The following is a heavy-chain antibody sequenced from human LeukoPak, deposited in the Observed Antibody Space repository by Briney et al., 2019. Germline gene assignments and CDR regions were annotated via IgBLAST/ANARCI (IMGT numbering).Heavy chain of an antibody. J-gene: IGHJ4*02. D-gene: IGHD3-22*01. CDR3: ARDLGIYYYDTSGSPLADY. Sequence: ASVKVSCKASGYTFTSYGISWVQQAPGQGLEWMGWISVYNGNTNSAQKLQGRVTMTTDTSTSTAYMELRSLRSDDTAVYYCARDLGIYYYDTSGSPLADYWGQGTLVTVSS. CDR2: ISVYNGNT. V-gene: IGHV1-18*01. CDR1: GYTFTSYG.